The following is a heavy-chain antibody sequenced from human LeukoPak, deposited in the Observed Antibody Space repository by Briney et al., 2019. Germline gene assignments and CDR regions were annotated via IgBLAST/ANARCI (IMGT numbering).Heavy chain of an antibody. V-gene: IGHV3-30-3*01. Sequence: GGSLRLSCAASGFTFSSYATHWVRQAPGKGLEGVAVISYDGSNKYYADSVKGRFTISRDNSKNTLYLQMNSLRADDTAVYYCARVRRYCTNGVCYTSSGSDYWGQGTLVTVSS. D-gene: IGHD2-8*01. J-gene: IGHJ4*02. CDR3: ARVRRYCTNGVCYTSSGSDY. CDR1: GFTFSSYA. CDR2: ISYDGSNK.